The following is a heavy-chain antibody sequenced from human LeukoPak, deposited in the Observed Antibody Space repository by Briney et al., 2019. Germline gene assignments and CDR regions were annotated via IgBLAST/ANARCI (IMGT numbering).Heavy chain of an antibody. V-gene: IGHV4-39*07. J-gene: IGHJ6*03. CDR3: ARVTYDYYYYYCMDV. D-gene: IGHD5-12*01. Sequence: SETLSLTCTVSGGSISSSSYYWGWIRQPPGKGLEWIGSIYYSGSTYYNPSLKSRVTISVDTSKNQFSLKLSSVTAADTAVYYCARVTYDYYYYYCMDVWGKGTTVTVSS. CDR1: GGSISSSSYY. CDR2: IYYSGST.